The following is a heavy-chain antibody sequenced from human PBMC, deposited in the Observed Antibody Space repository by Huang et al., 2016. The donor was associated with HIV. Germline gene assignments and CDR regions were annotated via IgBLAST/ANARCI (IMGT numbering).Heavy chain of an antibody. J-gene: IGHJ4*02. V-gene: IGHV4-39*01. CDR3: ARLPGSITMIRGVITDPY. D-gene: IGHD3-10*01. Sequence: QLQLQESGPGLVKPSETLSLTCTVPGGSIRSDNYYWGWIRQPPGKGLEWIGSIYYSGSTYYTPSLKSRVTITVDTSKNQFSLKMRSVTAADTAVYYCARLPGSITMIRGVITDPYWGQGTLVTVSS. CDR2: IYYSGST. CDR1: GGSIRSDNYY.